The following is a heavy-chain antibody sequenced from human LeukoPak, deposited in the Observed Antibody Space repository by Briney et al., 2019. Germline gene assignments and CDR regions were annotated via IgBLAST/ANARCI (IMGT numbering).Heavy chain of an antibody. CDR1: GFTFSSYD. Sequence: GGSLRLSCAASGFTFSSYDVNWVRQAPGKGLEWVSYITYNSGTIFYADSVKGRFTISRDNAKDSLYLQMSSLRDEDTAVYYCARDSGYSYADDYWGQGTLVTVSS. D-gene: IGHD5-18*01. CDR2: ITYNSGTI. CDR3: ARDSGYSYADDY. V-gene: IGHV3-48*02. J-gene: IGHJ4*02.